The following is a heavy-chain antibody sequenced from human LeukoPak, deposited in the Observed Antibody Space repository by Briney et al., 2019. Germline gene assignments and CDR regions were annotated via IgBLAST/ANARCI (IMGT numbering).Heavy chain of an antibody. D-gene: IGHD2-2*02. CDR1: GGTFSSYA. Sequence: SVKVSCKASGGTFSSYAISWVRQAPGQGLEWMGGIIPIFGTVNYAQKFQGRVTITADESTSTAYMELSSLRSEDTAVYYCARDRNPSDIVVVPAAIDAGWFDPWGQGTLVTVSS. CDR2: IIPIFGTV. J-gene: IGHJ5*02. V-gene: IGHV1-69*13. CDR3: ARDRNPSDIVVVPAAIDAGWFDP.